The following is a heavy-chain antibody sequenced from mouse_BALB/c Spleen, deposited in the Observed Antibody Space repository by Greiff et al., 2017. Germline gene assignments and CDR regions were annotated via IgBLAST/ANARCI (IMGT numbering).Heavy chain of an antibody. CDR1: GFSLTSYG. CDR3: ARGGRYDERNYAMDY. CDR2: IWAGGST. V-gene: IGHV2-9*02. D-gene: IGHD2-14*01. Sequence: VKLVESGPGLVAPSQSLSITCTVSGFSLTSYGVHWVRQPPGKGLEWLGVIWAGGSTNYNSALMSRLSISKDNSKSQVFLKMNSLQTDDTAMYYCARGGRYDERNYAMDYWGQGTSVTVSS. J-gene: IGHJ4*01.